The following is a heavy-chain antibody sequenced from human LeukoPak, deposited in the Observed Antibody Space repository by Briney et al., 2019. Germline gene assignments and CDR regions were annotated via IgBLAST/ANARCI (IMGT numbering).Heavy chain of an antibody. Sequence: PSETLSLTCTVSGGSISSYYWSWIRQPPGKGLEWMGYIFYSGSTNYNPSLKSRVTISVDTSKNQFSLKLSSVTAADTAVYYCARTNYYDSSGYYPFDYWGQGTLVTVSS. D-gene: IGHD3-22*01. CDR3: ARTNYYDSSGYYPFDY. J-gene: IGHJ4*02. CDR1: GGSISSYY. CDR2: IFYSGST. V-gene: IGHV4-59*01.